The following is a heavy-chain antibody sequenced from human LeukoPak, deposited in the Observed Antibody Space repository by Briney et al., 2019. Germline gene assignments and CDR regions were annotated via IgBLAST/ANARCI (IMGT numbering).Heavy chain of an antibody. Sequence: SVKVSCKASGGTFSSYAISWVRQAPGQGLEWMGGIIPIFGTANYAQKFQGRVTITADESTSTAYMELSSLRSEDTAVYYCASTRYCSSTSCYRDYYYYYYMDVWGKGTTVTVSS. CDR1: GGTFSSYA. V-gene: IGHV1-69*13. CDR3: ASTRYCSSTSCYRDYYYYYYMDV. CDR2: IIPIFGTA. J-gene: IGHJ6*03. D-gene: IGHD2-2*02.